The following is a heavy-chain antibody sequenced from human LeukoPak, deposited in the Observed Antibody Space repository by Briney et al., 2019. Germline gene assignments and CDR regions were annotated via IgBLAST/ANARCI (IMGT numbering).Heavy chain of an antibody. D-gene: IGHD5-18*01. CDR3: ARVGPGYSYGYDLFDY. CDR2: IYYSGST. J-gene: IGHJ4*02. V-gene: IGHV4-59*12. CDR1: GGSISSYY. Sequence: PSETLSLTCTVSGGSISSYYWSWIRQPPGKGLEWIGYIYYSGSTNYNPSLKSRVTISVDTSKNQFSLKLSSVTAADTAVYYCARVGPGYSYGYDLFDYWGQGTLVTVSS.